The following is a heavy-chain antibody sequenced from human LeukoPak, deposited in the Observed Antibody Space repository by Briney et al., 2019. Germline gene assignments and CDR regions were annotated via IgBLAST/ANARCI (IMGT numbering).Heavy chain of an antibody. J-gene: IGHJ5*02. CDR1: GGSFSGYY. CDR2: INHSGST. V-gene: IGHV4-34*01. Sequence: PSETLSLTCAVYGGSFSGYYWSWIRQPPGKGLEWIGEINHSGSTNYNPSLKSRVTISVDTSKNQFSLKLSSVTAADTAVYYCATGHSTFDPRGQGTLVTVSS. CDR3: ATGHSTFDP.